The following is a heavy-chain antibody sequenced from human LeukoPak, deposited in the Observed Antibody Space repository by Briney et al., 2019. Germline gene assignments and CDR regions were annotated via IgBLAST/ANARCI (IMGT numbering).Heavy chain of an antibody. Sequence: GGSLRLSCAASGFIFSSYWMHWVRQAPGKGLVWVSRINTDGSSTSYADSVKGRFTISRDNAKNTLYLQMNSLRAEDAAVYYCARNHYYYYMDVWGKGTTVTVSS. CDR1: GFIFSSYW. V-gene: IGHV3-74*01. CDR2: INTDGSST. CDR3: ARNHYYYYMDV. J-gene: IGHJ6*03.